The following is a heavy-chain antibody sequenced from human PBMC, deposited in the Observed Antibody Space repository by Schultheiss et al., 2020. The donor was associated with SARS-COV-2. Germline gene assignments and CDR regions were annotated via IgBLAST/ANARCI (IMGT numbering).Heavy chain of an antibody. CDR1: GFTFDDYA. CDR3: ASGFYDFWSGYYKDDY. CDR2: ISWNSGSI. J-gene: IGHJ4*02. D-gene: IGHD3-3*01. V-gene: IGHV3-9*01. Sequence: SLKISCAASGFTFDDYAMHWVRQAPGKGLEWVSGISWNSGSIGYADSVKGRFTISRDNFKNTLYLQMNSLGAEDTAVYYCASGFYDFWSGYYKDDYWGRGTLVTVSS.